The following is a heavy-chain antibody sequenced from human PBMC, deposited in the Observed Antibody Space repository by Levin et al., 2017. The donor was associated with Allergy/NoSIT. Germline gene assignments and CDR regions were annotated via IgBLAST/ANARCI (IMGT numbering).Heavy chain of an antibody. CDR1: GFTFDDYA. CDR3: AKDSGSYFTVYYFDY. Sequence: PGGSLRLSCAASGFTFDDYAMHWVRQAPGKGLEWVSGISWNSGSIGYADSVKGRFTISRDNAKNSLYLQMNSLRAEDTALYYCAKDSGSYFTVYYFDYWGQGTLVTVSS. J-gene: IGHJ4*02. V-gene: IGHV3-9*01. CDR2: ISWNSGSI. D-gene: IGHD1-26*01.